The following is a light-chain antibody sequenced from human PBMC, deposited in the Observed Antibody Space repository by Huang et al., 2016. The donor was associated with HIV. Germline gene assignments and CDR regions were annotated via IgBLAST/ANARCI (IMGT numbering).Light chain of an antibody. CDR1: QSVSSN. CDR2: GAS. CDR3: QHYHNWPPLT. Sequence: EIVMTQSPATLSASPGERVTLSCRASQSVSSNLAWYQQKPGQAPRLLIYGASTRATGVPGRFSGSESGTEFSLTISSLQSEDIALYYCQHYHNWPPLTFGGGTKVEIK. J-gene: IGKJ4*01. V-gene: IGKV3-15*01.